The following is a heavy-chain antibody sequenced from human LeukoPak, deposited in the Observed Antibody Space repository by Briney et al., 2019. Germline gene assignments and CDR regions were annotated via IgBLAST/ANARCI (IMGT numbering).Heavy chain of an antibody. D-gene: IGHD4/OR15-4a*01. J-gene: IGHJ5*02. V-gene: IGHV4-30-2*01. Sequence: SQTLSLNCAVSGVSISSGGYSWTWIRQPSGKGLEWIGDIYHSGSTYYNPSLKSRVTISGDRSKNQFSLKLNSITAADTAVYYCARGAVLTARFAYNWFDPWGQGALVTVSS. CDR3: ARGAVLTARFAYNWFDP. CDR1: GVSISSGGYS. CDR2: IYHSGST.